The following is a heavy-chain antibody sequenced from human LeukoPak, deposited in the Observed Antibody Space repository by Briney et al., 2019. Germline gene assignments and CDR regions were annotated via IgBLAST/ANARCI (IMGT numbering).Heavy chain of an antibody. CDR3: ARGFEDIVVVVAATREANWFDP. D-gene: IGHD2-15*01. J-gene: IGHJ5*02. CDR2: IYYSGTT. Sequence: SETLSLTCTVSGGSISTYYWNWIRQPPGKGLEWIGYIYYSGTTYYNPSLKSRVTISVDTSKNQFSLKLSSVTAADTAVYYCARGFEDIVVVVAATREANWFDPWGQGTLVTVSS. V-gene: IGHV4-59*12. CDR1: GGSISTYY.